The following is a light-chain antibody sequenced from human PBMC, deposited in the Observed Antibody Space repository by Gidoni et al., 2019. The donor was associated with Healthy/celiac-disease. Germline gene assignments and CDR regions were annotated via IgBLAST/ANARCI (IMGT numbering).Light chain of an antibody. CDR3: QQYNNWPPWT. J-gene: IGKJ1*01. Sequence: EIVMTQSPATLSVSPGEGATLPCRASQSVSSNLAWYQQKPGQAPRLLIYGASTRATGIPARFSGSGSGTEFTRTISSLQSEDFAVYYCQQYNNWPPWTFGQGTKVEIK. CDR2: GAS. CDR1: QSVSSN. V-gene: IGKV3-15*01.